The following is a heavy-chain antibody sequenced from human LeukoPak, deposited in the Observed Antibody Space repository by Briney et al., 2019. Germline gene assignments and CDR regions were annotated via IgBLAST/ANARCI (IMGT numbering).Heavy chain of an antibody. Sequence: GGSLRLSCAASGFTFNLNRIHWVRQVPGKGLEWISWIETDGSTSGYLRSVQGRFTVSRDSAKSTVHLQMNSLRAEDMAVYYCARARLVVTAIDSWGQGTLVTVSS. V-gene: IGHV3-74*01. CDR1: GFTFNLNR. J-gene: IGHJ5*01. CDR2: IETDGSTS. CDR3: ARARLVVTAIDS. D-gene: IGHD2-21*02.